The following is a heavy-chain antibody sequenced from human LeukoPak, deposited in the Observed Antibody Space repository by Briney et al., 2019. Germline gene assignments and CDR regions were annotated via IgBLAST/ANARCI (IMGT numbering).Heavy chain of an antibody. CDR3: ARTSSGFDY. CDR2: ISSSSSHT. D-gene: IGHD3-9*01. V-gene: IGHV3-21*01. Sequence: PGGSLRLSCAASGFTFSTYSMNWVRQAPGKGLEWVSSISSSSSHTYYADSLRGRFTISRDNAKNSLYLQMNSLRAEDTAVYHCARTSSGFDYWGQGVLVTVSS. J-gene: IGHJ4*02. CDR1: GFTFSTYS.